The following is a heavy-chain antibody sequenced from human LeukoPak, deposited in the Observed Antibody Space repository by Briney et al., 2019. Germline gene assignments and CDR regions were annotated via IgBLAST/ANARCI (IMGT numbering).Heavy chain of an antibody. V-gene: IGHV1-46*01. CDR3: ATDHSMANTAWWFDP. CDR1: GYTFTSYY. CDR2: INPSGGST. D-gene: IGHD5-24*01. Sequence: ASVKVSCKASGYTFTSYYMHWVRQAPGQGLEWMGIINPSGGSTSYAQKFQGRVTMTRDMSTSTVYMELSSLRSEDTAFYYCATDHSMANTAWWFDPWGQGTLVTVSS. J-gene: IGHJ5*02.